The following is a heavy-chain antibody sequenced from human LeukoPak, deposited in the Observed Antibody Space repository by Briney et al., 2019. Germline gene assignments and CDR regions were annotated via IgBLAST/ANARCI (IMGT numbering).Heavy chain of an antibody. Sequence: GGSLRLSCAASEFTVSTSGMSWVRQAPGKGLEWVSSIVSSSSHIYYADSVRGRFTISRDNAKNSLYLEMNSLRAEDTSVYYCARAGLYSGSGLDYWGQGILVTVSS. V-gene: IGHV3-21*01. D-gene: IGHD5-12*01. CDR1: EFTVSTSG. CDR3: ARAGLYSGSGLDY. CDR2: IVSSSSHI. J-gene: IGHJ4*02.